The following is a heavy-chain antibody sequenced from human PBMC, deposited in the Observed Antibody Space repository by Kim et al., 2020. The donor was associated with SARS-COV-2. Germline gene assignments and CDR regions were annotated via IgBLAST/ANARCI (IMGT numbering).Heavy chain of an antibody. V-gene: IGHV4-34*01. D-gene: IGHD3-3*01. Sequence: SETLSLTCAVYGGSFSGYYWSWIRQPPGKGLEWIGEINHSGSTNYNPSLKSRVTISVDTSKNQFSLKLSSVTAADTAVYYCARADPHYDFWSGYRMDYWG. CDR1: GGSFSGYY. CDR3: ARADPHYDFWSGYRMDY. J-gene: IGHJ4*01. CDR2: INHSGST.